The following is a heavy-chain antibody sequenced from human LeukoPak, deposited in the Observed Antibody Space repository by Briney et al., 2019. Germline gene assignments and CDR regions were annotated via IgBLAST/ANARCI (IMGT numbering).Heavy chain of an antibody. CDR2: IYYSGRT. V-gene: IGHV4-61*05. J-gene: IGHJ3*02. CDR1: GDSISSSSYF. CDR3: ARENDFEI. D-gene: IGHD2/OR15-2a*01. Sequence: PSETLSLTCTVSGDSISSSSYFWGWIRQPPGKGLEWIGCIYYSGRTYYNPSLKSRVTISVDMSKNQFSLRLTSVTAADTAVYYCARENDFEIWGQGTLVTVSS.